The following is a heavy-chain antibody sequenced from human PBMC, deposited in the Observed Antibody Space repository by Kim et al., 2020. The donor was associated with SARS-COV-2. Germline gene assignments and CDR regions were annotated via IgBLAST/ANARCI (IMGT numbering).Heavy chain of an antibody. V-gene: IGHV4-4*02. CDR3: ARGGYGGTLARAFDY. J-gene: IGHJ4*02. Sequence: SETLSLTCAVSGGSISSSNWWSWVRQPPGKGLEWIAEIYHGGGTNYSPSLKSRVTISVDKSKNQFSLNLNSVTAADTAVYYCARGGYGGTLARAFDYWGQGTLVTVSS. D-gene: IGHD2-15*01. CDR1: GGSISSSNW. CDR2: IYHGGGT.